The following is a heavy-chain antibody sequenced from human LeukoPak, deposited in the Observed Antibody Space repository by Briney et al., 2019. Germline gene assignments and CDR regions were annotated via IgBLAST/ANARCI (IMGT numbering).Heavy chain of an antibody. CDR2: IYYSGST. CDR1: GGSISSYY. Sequence: SETLSLTCTVSGGSISSYYWSWIRQPPGKGLEWIGYIYYSGSTNYNPSLKSRVTISVDTSKNQFSLKLSSVTAAGTAVYYCARVSGRFTWYFDLWGRGTLVTVSS. J-gene: IGHJ2*01. CDR3: ARVSGRFTWYFDL. V-gene: IGHV4-59*08.